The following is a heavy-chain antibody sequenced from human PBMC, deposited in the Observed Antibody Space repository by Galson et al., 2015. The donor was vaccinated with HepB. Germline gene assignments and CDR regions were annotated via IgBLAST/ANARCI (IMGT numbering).Heavy chain of an antibody. D-gene: IGHD7-27*01. J-gene: IGHJ4*02. CDR3: AREENRGNFDY. CDR1: GFTFSRYG. V-gene: IGHV3-33*01. CDR2: IWYDGSNQ. Sequence: LRLSCAASGFTFSRYGMQWVRQAPGKGLEWVALIWYDGSNQYYADSVKGRFTISRDNSKNTLYLQMNSLRAEDTSLYYCAREENRGNFDYWGQGTLVTVSS.